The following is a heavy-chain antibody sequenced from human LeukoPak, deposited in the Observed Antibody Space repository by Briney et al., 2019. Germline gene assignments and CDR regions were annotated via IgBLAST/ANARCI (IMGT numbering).Heavy chain of an antibody. Sequence: GGSLRLSCAASGFTFSSYWMSWVRQAPGKGLEWVANIKQDGSEKYYVDSVKGRFTISRDNAKNSLYLQMNSLRAEDTAVYYCARARATVTRISSFDIWGQGTMVTVSS. V-gene: IGHV3-7*01. CDR2: IKQDGSEK. D-gene: IGHD4-17*01. CDR1: GFTFSSYW. J-gene: IGHJ3*02. CDR3: ARARATVTRISSFDI.